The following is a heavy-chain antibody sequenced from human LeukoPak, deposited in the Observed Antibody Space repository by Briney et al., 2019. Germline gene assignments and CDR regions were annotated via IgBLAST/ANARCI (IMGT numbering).Heavy chain of an antibody. CDR3: ATSPLGTWGSYLDV. D-gene: IGHD3-16*01. CDR1: GDIFTNCY. Sequence: GASVKVSCKPSGDIFTNCYIYGRGKAPGQGRECLGWINPNNGDTKSAPKFQGRVTMTGDTSINTAYLDLSSLTFDDTAVYHCATSPLGTWGSYLDVWGHGTLVTVSS. J-gene: IGHJ2*01. CDR2: INPNNGDT. V-gene: IGHV1-2*02.